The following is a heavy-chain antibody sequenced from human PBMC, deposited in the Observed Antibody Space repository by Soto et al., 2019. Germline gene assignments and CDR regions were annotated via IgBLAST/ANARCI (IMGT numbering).Heavy chain of an antibody. V-gene: IGHV4-34*12. Sequence: SETLSLTCAVYGGSFSAYYWSWVRQPPGKGLEWIGEIIHSESTKYNPSLKSRVTISVGTSKNQFSLKLSSVTAADTAGYYCARQRPTDGRWEFANYYGMDVWGQGTTVTVSS. CDR1: GGSFSAYY. D-gene: IGHD1-26*01. CDR2: IIHSEST. J-gene: IGHJ6*02. CDR3: ARQRPTDGRWEFANYYGMDV.